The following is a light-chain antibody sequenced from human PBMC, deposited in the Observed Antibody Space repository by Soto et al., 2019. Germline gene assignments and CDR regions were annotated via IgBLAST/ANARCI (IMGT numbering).Light chain of an antibody. J-gene: IGKJ5*01. V-gene: IGKV1-9*01. CDR2: AAS. CDR1: QGISSY. CDR3: QQLNINSYPIT. Sequence: IQLTQSPSSLSASVGDRVTITCRASQGISSYLAWYQQKPGKAPKLLINAASTLQTGVPSRFSGSGSGTDFTLTIRGLQTEDFATYYCQQLNINSYPITFGQGTRLELK.